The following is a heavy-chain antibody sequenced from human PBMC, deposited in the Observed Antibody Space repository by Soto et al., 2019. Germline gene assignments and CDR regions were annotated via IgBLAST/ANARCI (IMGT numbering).Heavy chain of an antibody. Sequence: PSETMCLTCAVAGGYSRDGGCPWSWIKKPPGKGLARIGYIYHSGSTYYNPSLKSRVTISVDRSKNQFTMKTRSSTAPDPAAYYCTRGGVDYWGSRDYYFSPYYVGYWGQGALVTVS. V-gene: IGHV4-30-2*01. CDR1: GGYSRDGGCP. CDR2: IYHSGST. D-gene: IGHD3-22*01. J-gene: IGHJ4*02. CDR3: TRGGVDYWGSRDYYFSPYYVGY.